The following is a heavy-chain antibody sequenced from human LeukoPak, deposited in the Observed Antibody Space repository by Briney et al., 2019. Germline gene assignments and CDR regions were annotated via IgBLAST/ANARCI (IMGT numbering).Heavy chain of an antibody. CDR1: GDTFSSYA. Sequence: GESLKISCKGSGDTFSSYAMSWVRQAPGKGLEWVSAISGSGGSTYYADSVKGRFTISRDNSKNTLYLQMNSLRAEDTAVYYCATDRPNKQWLANDYWGQGTLVTVSS. V-gene: IGHV3-23*01. J-gene: IGHJ4*02. CDR2: ISGSGGST. CDR3: ATDRPNKQWLANDY. D-gene: IGHD6-19*01.